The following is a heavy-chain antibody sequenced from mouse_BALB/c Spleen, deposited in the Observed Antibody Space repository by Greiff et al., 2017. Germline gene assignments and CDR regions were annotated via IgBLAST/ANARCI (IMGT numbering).Heavy chain of an antibody. J-gene: IGHJ2*01. CDR3: ARSDRYDEENFDY. V-gene: IGHV1-61*01. CDR1: GYPFPSLW. D-gene: IGHD2-14*01. CDR2: IDPSDSET. Sequence: QVQLQQPGAELVRPGAFVKLFCKASGYPFPSLWMNWGKQRPGQGLEWIGMIDPSDSETHYNQMFKDKATLTVDKSSSTAYMQLSSLTSEDSAVYYCARSDRYDEENFDYWGQGTTLTVSS.